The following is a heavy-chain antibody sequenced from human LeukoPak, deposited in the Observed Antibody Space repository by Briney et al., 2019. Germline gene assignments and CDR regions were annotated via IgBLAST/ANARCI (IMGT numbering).Heavy chain of an antibody. CDR2: ISYDGTNK. V-gene: IGHV3-30*18. CDR3: AKDYSRPY. J-gene: IGHJ4*02. CDR1: GFTFSNYG. D-gene: IGHD2-15*01. Sequence: GRSLRLSCAASGFTFSNYGMHWVRQAPGKGLEWVTVISYDGTNKYYADSVKGRFTISRDNSKNTLYLQMNSLRAEDTAVYYCAKDYSRPYWGQGTLVTVSS.